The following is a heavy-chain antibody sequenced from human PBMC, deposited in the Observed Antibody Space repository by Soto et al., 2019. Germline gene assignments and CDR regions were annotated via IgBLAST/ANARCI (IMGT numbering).Heavy chain of an antibody. CDR3: TRDPNGDHIGAFDF. J-gene: IGHJ3*01. CDR2: ISGSGGDT. Sequence: EVQVLESGGGLVQPGGSLRLYCSTSEFTFSACAMTWVRQPPGEGLEWVASISGSGGDTSYADSVKGRFSIFRDNSKNTLYLRMYSLRVEDTAVYYCTRDPNGDHIGAFDFWGQGILVTVSS. D-gene: IGHD4-17*01. V-gene: IGHV3-23*01. CDR1: EFTFSACA.